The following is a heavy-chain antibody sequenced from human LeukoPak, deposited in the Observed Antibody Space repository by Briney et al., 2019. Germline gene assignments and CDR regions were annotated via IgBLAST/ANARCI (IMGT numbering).Heavy chain of an antibody. CDR1: GYTFADYY. J-gene: IGHJ6*03. Sequence: VASVKLSCKASGYTFADYYVHWVRQALGQGLEWMGWINPKTNGTNFALKFLGRVTMTRDTSISTAYMELSSLRSDDTAVYYCARDSYYGSGSKRGQVGYYYYMDVWGKGTTVTISS. CDR3: ARDSYYGSGSKRGQVGYYYYMDV. V-gene: IGHV1-2*02. CDR2: INPKTNGT. D-gene: IGHD3-10*01.